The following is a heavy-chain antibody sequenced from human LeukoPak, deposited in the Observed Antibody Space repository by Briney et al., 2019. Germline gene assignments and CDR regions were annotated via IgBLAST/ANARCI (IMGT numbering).Heavy chain of an antibody. CDR1: GGTFSSYA. D-gene: IGHD3-3*01. CDR2: IIPIFGTA. Sequence: ASVKVSCKASGGTFSSYAISWVRQAPGQGLEWMGGIIPIFGTANYAQKFQGRVTITADESTSTAYMELSSLRSEDTAVYYCASELFGVVTFDPGGQGTLVTVSS. V-gene: IGHV1-69*13. J-gene: IGHJ5*02. CDR3: ASELFGVVTFDP.